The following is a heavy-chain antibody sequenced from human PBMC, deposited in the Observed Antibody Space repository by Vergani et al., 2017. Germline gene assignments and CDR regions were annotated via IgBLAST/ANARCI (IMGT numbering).Heavy chain of an antibody. V-gene: IGHV4-34*01. CDR1: GGSFTSYH. CDR3: ARVNTESNGHLYYYYYIDV. Sequence: QVQLQQWGGGLLKPSETLSLTCVVNGGSFTSYHWTWIRQSPGEGLEWVGDIDHTGRPDYNPSLKSRLTMSVHNSRNQFSLTLNPVTSTDTDIYFCARVNTESNGHLYYYYYIDVWGQGTAVTVS. CDR2: IDHTGRP. D-gene: IGHD2-8*01. J-gene: IGHJ6*03.